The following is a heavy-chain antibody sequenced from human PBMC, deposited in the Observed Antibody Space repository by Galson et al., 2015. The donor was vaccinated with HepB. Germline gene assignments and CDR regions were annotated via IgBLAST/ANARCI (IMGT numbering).Heavy chain of an antibody. CDR1: GFTFSDYY. J-gene: IGHJ2*01. V-gene: IGHV3-11*03. D-gene: IGHD2-21*01. CDR2: ISSSSSYT. Sequence: SLRLSCAASGFTFSDYYMSWIRQAPGKGLEWVSYISSSSSYTNYADSVKGRFTISRDNAKNSLYLQMNSLRAEDTAVYYCARVGGDSWYFDLWGRGTLVTVSS. CDR3: ARVGGDSWYFDL.